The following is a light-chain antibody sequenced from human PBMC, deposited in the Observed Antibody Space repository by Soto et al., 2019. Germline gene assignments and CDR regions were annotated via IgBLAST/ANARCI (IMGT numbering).Light chain of an antibody. Sequence: DIQMTQSPSSVSASVGDRVNITCRASQCISSWLAWYQQKPGKAPKLLMYAASRLQSGVPSRFSGSGSGTDFTLTISSLQPEDFATYYCQQANSFPYTFGQGTKLEIK. V-gene: IGKV1-12*01. CDR2: AAS. J-gene: IGKJ2*01. CDR3: QQANSFPYT. CDR1: QCISSW.